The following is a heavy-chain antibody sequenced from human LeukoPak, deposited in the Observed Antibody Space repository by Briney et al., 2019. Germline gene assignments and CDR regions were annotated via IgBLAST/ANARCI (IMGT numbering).Heavy chain of an antibody. Sequence: GASVKVSCKASGYTFTSYAMNWVRQAPGQGLEWVGRINPNSGVTNYAQKFQGRVTMTRHTSITTAHMELSRLRSDDTAVYYCARDRSGILGYYYNGMDVWGQGTTVTVSS. CDR3: ARDRSGILGYYYNGMDV. D-gene: IGHD3-10*01. CDR2: INPNSGVT. J-gene: IGHJ6*02. CDR1: GYTFTSYA. V-gene: IGHV1-2*06.